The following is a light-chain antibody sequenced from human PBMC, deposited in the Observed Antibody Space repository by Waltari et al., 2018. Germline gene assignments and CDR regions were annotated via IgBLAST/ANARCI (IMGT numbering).Light chain of an antibody. CDR3: QHYVTLPAT. J-gene: IGKJ1*01. V-gene: IGKV3-20*01. CDR2: AAS. CDR1: QIVSRA. Sequence: EIVLTQYPGTLSLSPGERATLSYSASQIVSRALAWYQQKPDQAPRLLIYAASSRATGIPDRFRGGGSGTDFSLTISRLEPEDFAVYYCQHYVTLPATFGQGTKVAF.